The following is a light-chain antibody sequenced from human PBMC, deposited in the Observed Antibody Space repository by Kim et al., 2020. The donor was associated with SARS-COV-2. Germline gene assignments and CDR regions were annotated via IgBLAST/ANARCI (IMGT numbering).Light chain of an antibody. J-gene: IGLJ3*02. CDR1: SSDVGAYNY. CDR2: GVT. CDR3: CSYASSTSLV. V-gene: IGLV2-11*03. Sequence: GQSVTIPGPGTSSDVGAYNYVSWYKQHPGKAPKLMTYGVTKRPSGVPDRFSGSKSGDTASLTISGLQAEDEADYYCCSYASSTSLVFGGGTKVTVL.